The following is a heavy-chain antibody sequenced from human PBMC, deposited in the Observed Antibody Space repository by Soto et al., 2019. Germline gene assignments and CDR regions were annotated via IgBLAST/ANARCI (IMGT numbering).Heavy chain of an antibody. V-gene: IGHV1-69*13. D-gene: IGHD6-13*01. CDR3: ARVYGYSSSWYVGDYFDY. CDR1: GGTFSSYA. J-gene: IGHJ4*02. Sequence: GASVKVSCKASGGTFSSYAISWVRQAPGQGLEWMGGIIPIFGTANYAQKFQGRVTITADESTSTAYMELSSLRSEDTAVYYCARVYGYSSSWYVGDYFDYWGQGTLVTVSS. CDR2: IIPIFGTA.